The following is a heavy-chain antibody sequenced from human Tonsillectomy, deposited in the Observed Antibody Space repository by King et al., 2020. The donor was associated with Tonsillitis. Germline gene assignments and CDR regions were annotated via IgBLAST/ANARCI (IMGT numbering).Heavy chain of an antibody. CDR1: GGSISSSSYY. J-gene: IGHJ4*02. CDR2: IYYSGST. D-gene: IGHD3-3*01. Sequence: QLQESGPGLVKPSETLSLTCTVSGGSISSSSYYWGWIRQPPGKGLEWIGSIYYSGSTYYNPSLKSRVTISVDTSKNQFSLKLSSVTAADTAVYYCARYYDFWSGYWTPLGYFDYWGQGTLVTVSS. V-gene: IGHV4-39*01. CDR3: ARYYDFWSGYWTPLGYFDY.